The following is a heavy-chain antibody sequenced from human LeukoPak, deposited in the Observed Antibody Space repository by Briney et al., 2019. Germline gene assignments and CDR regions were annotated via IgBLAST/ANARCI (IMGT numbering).Heavy chain of an antibody. J-gene: IGHJ4*02. V-gene: IGHV3-30*02. CDR3: VKDQGECPGSRCYLRFLEY. D-gene: IGHD3-3*01. Sequence: GGSLRLSCAASGFNFSIYGMHWVWQAPGKGLEWVTFVRYDQSATVYADSVQGRFAISRDNSKNTVYLQMNSLRVEDTALYFCVKDQGECPGSRCYLRFLEYWGQGTLVIVSS. CDR2: VRYDQSAT. CDR1: GFNFSIYG.